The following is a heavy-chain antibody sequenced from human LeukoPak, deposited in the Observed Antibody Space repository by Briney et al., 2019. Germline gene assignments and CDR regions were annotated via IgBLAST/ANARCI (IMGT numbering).Heavy chain of an antibody. CDR2: IRNDGSNN. Sequence: GGSLRLSCAASGFTFSHHGMHWVRQAPGKGLEWVAFIRNDGSNNYYADSVKGRFTISRDNSKNNVYLQMYSLRAEDTAVYYCARVTSGSSYRPFDYWGQGTLVTVSS. CDR3: ARVTSGSSYRPFDY. CDR1: GFTFSHHG. J-gene: IGHJ4*02. V-gene: IGHV3-30*02. D-gene: IGHD3-10*01.